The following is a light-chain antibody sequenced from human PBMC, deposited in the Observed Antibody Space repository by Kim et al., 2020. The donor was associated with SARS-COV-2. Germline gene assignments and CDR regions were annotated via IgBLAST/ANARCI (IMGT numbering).Light chain of an antibody. CDR1: QDIRND. CDR3: LQHNTYPST. V-gene: IGKV1-17*01. J-gene: IGKJ5*01. CDR2: GAS. Sequence: ASVGDSVTLTCRASQDIRNDLGWYQQNPGRAPKRLIYGASSLQSGVPSRFSGSGSGTEFTLTSSSLQPEDFATYFCLQHNTYPSTVGQGTRLEIK.